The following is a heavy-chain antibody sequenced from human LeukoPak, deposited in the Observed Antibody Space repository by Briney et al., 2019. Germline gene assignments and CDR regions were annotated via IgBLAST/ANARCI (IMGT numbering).Heavy chain of an antibody. Sequence: SVKVSCKASGGTFSSYAISWVRQAPGQGLEWMGRIIPILGIANYAQKFQGRVTITADKSTSTAYMELSSLRSEDTAVYYCARDLGVSSWHGWGQGTLVTVSS. CDR2: IIPILGIA. CDR1: GGTFSSYA. J-gene: IGHJ4*02. V-gene: IGHV1-69*04. CDR3: ARDLGVSSWHG. D-gene: IGHD6-13*01.